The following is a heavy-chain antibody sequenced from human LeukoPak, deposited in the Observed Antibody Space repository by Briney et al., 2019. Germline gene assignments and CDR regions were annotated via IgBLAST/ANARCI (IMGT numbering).Heavy chain of an antibody. CDR3: ARDRGYWYFDL. Sequence: PSKTLSLTCTVSGYSISSGYYWGWIRQPPGKGLEWIGSIYHSGSTYYNPSLKSRVTISVDTSKNQFSLKLSSVTAADTAVYYCARDRGYWYFDLWGRGTLVTVSS. CDR2: IYHSGST. V-gene: IGHV4-38-2*02. CDR1: GYSISSGYY. D-gene: IGHD3-10*01. J-gene: IGHJ2*01.